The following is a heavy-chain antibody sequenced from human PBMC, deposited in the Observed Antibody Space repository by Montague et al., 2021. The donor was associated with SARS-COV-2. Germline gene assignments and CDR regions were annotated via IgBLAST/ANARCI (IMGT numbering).Heavy chain of an antibody. CDR1: GTSITSYY. CDR3: ARGCLSYFGAGSHCYGMDV. D-gene: IGHD3-10*01. J-gene: IGHJ6*02. CDR2: ISDSGST. V-gene: IGHV4-59*01. Sequence: SETLSLTCSASGTSITSYYWNWIRQPPGKGLEWIGYISDSGSTNYSPSLKSRVTMSVDTSKNQMSLKLTSVTAADTAVYYCARGCLSYFGAGSHCYGMDVWGQGTTATVSS.